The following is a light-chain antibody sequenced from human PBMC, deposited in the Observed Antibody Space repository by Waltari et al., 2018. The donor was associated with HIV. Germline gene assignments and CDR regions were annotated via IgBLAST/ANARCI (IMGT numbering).Light chain of an antibody. CDR2: EVR. CDR3: SSWAGSYTYV. CDR1: GSDVGSQNS. V-gene: IGLV2-8*01. J-gene: IGLJ1*01. Sequence: QSALTQPPSAYGSPGQSVTISCTATGSDVGSQNSVTWYQHHPGKAPKLIIYEVRKRHSGVPGRIAGSKAGNTASLTVSELHAVEEADDYCSSWAGSYTYVVGTWTGLAVL.